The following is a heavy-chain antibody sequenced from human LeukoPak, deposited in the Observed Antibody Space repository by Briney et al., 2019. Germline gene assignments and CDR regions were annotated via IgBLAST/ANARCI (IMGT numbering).Heavy chain of an antibody. CDR2: INTNTGNP. CDR3: AREHSYSSGWSNYYMDV. J-gene: IGHJ6*03. CDR1: GHTFTSYA. Sequence: ASVKVSCKASGHTFTSYAMNWVRQAPGQGLEWMGWINTNTGNPTYAQGFTGRFVFSLDTSVSTAYLQISSLKAEDIAVYYCAREHSYSSGWSNYYMDVWGKGTTVTVSS. D-gene: IGHD6-19*01. V-gene: IGHV7-4-1*02.